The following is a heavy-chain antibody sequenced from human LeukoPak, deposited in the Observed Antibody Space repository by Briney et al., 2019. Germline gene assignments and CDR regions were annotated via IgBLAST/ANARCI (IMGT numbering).Heavy chain of an antibody. CDR2: IYYSGST. J-gene: IGHJ3*02. CDR3: AITDPGYDSSGYYSAFDI. D-gene: IGHD3-22*01. CDR1: GGSISSGGYY. V-gene: IGHV4-31*03. Sequence: PSETLSLTCTASGGSISSGGYYWSWIRQHPGKGLEWIGYIYYSGSTYYNPSLKSRVTISVDTSKNQFSLKLSSVTAADTAVYYCAITDPGYDSSGYYSAFDIWGQGTMVTVSS.